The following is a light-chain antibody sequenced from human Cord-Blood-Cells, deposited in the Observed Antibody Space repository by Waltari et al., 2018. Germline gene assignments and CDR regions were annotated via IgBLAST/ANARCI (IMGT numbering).Light chain of an antibody. CDR1: SSNIGRNS. CDR3: AAWDDSLSGPV. J-gene: IGLJ2*01. Sequence: QSVLTQPPSASGTPGQRLTISCSGSSSNIGRNSVYWYQQLPGTAPKLLIYRNNQRPSGVPDRFSGSKSGTSASLAISGLRSEDEADYYCAAWDDSLSGPVFGGGTKLTVL. V-gene: IGLV1-47*01. CDR2: RNN.